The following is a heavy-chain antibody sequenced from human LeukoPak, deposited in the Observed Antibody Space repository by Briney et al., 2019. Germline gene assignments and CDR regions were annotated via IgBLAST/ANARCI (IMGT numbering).Heavy chain of an antibody. D-gene: IGHD1-26*01. V-gene: IGHV5-51*01. Sequence: GESLKISCKGSGYSFTSYWIGWVRQMPGKGLEWMGIIYPGDSDTRYSPSFQGQVTISAGKSISTAYLQWSSLKASDTAMYYCARQGYSGSYYDAFDIWGQGTMVTVSS. J-gene: IGHJ3*02. CDR2: IYPGDSDT. CDR1: GYSFTSYW. CDR3: ARQGYSGSYYDAFDI.